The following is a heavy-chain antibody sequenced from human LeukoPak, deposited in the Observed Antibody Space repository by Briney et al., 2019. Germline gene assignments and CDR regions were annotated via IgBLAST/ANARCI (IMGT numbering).Heavy chain of an antibody. CDR1: GFTFSSYS. Sequence: GGSLRLSCAASGFTFSSYSMNWFRQAPGKGLEWVSSISSSSSYIYYADSVKGRFTISRDNAKNSLYLQMNSLRAEDTAVYYCARAGDGYNYGLDRESYFDYWGQGTLVTVSS. V-gene: IGHV3-21*01. CDR2: ISSSSSYI. CDR3: ARAGDGYNYGLDRESYFDY. J-gene: IGHJ4*02. D-gene: IGHD5-24*01.